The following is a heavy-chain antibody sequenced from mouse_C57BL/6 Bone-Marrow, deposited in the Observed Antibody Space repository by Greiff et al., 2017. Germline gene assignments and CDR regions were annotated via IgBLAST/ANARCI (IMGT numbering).Heavy chain of an antibody. CDR3: ARDTVVAPFAY. CDR2: ISSGSSTI. CDR1: GFTFSDSG. V-gene: IGHV5-17*01. D-gene: IGHD1-1*01. Sequence: EVKLMESGGGLVKPGGSLKLSCAASGFTFSDSGMHWVRQAPEKGLEWVAYISSGSSTIYYADTVKGRFTISRDNAKNTLFLQMTSLRSEDTAMYYCARDTVVAPFAYWGQGTLVTVSA. J-gene: IGHJ3*01.